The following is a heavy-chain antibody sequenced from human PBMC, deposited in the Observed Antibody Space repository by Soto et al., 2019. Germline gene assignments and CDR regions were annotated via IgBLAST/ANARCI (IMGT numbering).Heavy chain of an antibody. Sequence: SETLSLTCTVSGASINNNDYYWSWIRQTPGKGLEWIGYVYYSGSTDYIPSLKSRLSMSIDKSQNQFTLKMNSVTAADTATYYCARMSYFYDKWYFDLWGRGTQVTVSS. D-gene: IGHD3-22*01. J-gene: IGHJ2*01. V-gene: IGHV4-30-4*01. CDR2: VYYSGST. CDR3: ARMSYFYDKWYFDL. CDR1: GASINNNDYY.